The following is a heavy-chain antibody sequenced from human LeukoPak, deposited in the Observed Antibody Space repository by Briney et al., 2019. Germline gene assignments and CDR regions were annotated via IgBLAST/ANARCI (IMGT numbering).Heavy chain of an antibody. V-gene: IGHV3-74*01. Sequence: GGSMRLSCAASGFTFSSYWMHWVRQAPGKGLVWVSRINSDGCSTSHADSVKGRFTISRDNAKNTLYLQMNSLRAEDTAVYYGAVLPTYYYDSSGYPYWDDYWGQGTLVTVSS. D-gene: IGHD3-22*01. CDR1: GFTFSSYW. J-gene: IGHJ4*02. CDR2: INSDGCST. CDR3: AVLPTYYYDSSGYPYWDDY.